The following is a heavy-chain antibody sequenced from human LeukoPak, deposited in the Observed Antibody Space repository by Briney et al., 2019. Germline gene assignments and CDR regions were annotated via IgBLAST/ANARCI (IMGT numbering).Heavy chain of an antibody. Sequence: SETLSLTXAVYGGSFGGYYWSWIRQAPGKGLEWIGEINHSGSTNYNPSLKSRVTISVDTSKNQFSLKLSSVTAADTAMYYCARGVGMATMADYWGQGTLVTVSS. V-gene: IGHV4-34*01. CDR1: GGSFGGYY. CDR2: INHSGST. J-gene: IGHJ4*02. CDR3: ARGVGMATMADY. D-gene: IGHD5-24*01.